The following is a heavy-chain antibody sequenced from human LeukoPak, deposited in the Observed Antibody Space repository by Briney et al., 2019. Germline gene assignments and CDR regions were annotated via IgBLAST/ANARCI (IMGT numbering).Heavy chain of an antibody. CDR1: GFTFSSFL. CDR2: INNDGIDK. J-gene: IGHJ4*02. D-gene: IGHD6-25*01. V-gene: IGHV3-74*01. Sequence: GGSLTLSCAASGFTFSSFLMHWVRQPPGKGLVGVSLINNDGIDKRYACSVKGQFTISRDNAKNTLYLQMNSLRAEDTAVYYCARRSRSGDAYYFDYWGQGTLVTVSS. CDR3: ARRSRSGDAYYFDY.